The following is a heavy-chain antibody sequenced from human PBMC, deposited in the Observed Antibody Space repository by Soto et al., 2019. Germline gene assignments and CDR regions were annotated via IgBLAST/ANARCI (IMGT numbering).Heavy chain of an antibody. CDR2: IYWNDDK. J-gene: IGHJ4*02. D-gene: IGHD6-13*01. CDR3: ARRQKYSSSWYLDY. Sequence: SGPTLVNPTQTLTLTCTFSGFSLSTSGVGVGWIRQPPGKALEWLALIYWNDDKRYSPSLKSRLTITKDTSKNQVVLTMTNMDPVDTATYYCARRQKYSSSWYLDYWGQGILVTVSS. CDR1: GFSLSTSGVG. V-gene: IGHV2-5*01.